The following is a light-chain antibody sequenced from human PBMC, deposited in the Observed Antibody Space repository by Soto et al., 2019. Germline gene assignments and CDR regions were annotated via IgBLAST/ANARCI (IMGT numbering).Light chain of an antibody. CDR2: GAS. V-gene: IGKV3-20*01. CDR1: QSFSSSY. J-gene: IGKJ3*01. CDR3: QPYGSALFT. Sequence: EIVLTQSPGTLSLSPGERATLSCRASQSFSSSYLAWYQQKPGQAPRLLIYGASSRATGIPDRFSGSGSGTDFTLTISSLEPEDFAVYYCQPYGSALFTFGPGPKVDVK.